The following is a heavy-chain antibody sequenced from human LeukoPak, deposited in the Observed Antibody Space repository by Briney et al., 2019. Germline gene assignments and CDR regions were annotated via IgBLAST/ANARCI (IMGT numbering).Heavy chain of an antibody. V-gene: IGHV4-34*01. Sequence: SETLSLTCTVYGGSFSGYYWSWIRQPPGKGLEWIGEINHSGSTYYNPSLKSRVTISVDTSKNQFSLKLSSVTAADAAVYYCARGYGPGSYYHYWGQGTLVTVSS. D-gene: IGHD3-10*01. CDR2: INHSGST. J-gene: IGHJ4*02. CDR1: GGSFSGYY. CDR3: ARGYGPGSYYHY.